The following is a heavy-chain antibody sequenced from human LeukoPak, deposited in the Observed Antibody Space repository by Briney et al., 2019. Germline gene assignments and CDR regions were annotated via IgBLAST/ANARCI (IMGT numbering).Heavy chain of an antibody. J-gene: IGHJ4*02. CDR2: ISYDGSNK. V-gene: IGHV3-30-3*01. CDR1: GFTFSNYA. CDR3: VSLREWLVRGFDY. Sequence: HPGGSLRLSCAASGFTFSNYAMSWVRQAPGKGLEWVAVISYDGSNKYYADSVKGRFTISRDNPKNTLYLQMNSLRAEDTAVYYCVSLREWLVRGFDYWGQGTLVTVSS. D-gene: IGHD6-19*01.